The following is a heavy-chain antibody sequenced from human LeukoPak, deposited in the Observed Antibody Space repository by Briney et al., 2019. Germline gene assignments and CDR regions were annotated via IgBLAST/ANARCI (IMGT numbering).Heavy chain of an antibody. V-gene: IGHV4-31*03. Sequence: SETLSLTCTVSGGSIGSVGYYWSWIRQHPGKGLEWIGYIYYSGSTYYNPSLKSRVTISVDTSKNQFSLKLSSVTAADTAVYYCARGPSYYDSSGSYGMDVWGQGTTVTVSS. CDR2: IYYSGST. J-gene: IGHJ6*02. CDR3: ARGPSYYDSSGSYGMDV. CDR1: GGSIGSVGYY. D-gene: IGHD3-22*01.